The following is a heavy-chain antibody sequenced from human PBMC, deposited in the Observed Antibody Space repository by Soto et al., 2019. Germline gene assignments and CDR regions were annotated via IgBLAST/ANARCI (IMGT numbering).Heavy chain of an antibody. CDR1: GGSFSGYY. Sequence: SETLSLTCAVYGGSFSGYYWSWIRQPPGKGLEWIGEINHSGSTNYNPSLKSRVTISVDTSKNQFSLKLSSVTAADTAVYYCARVSGYSSSWYPYYYGMDVWGQGITVTVSS. D-gene: IGHD6-13*01. V-gene: IGHV4-34*01. J-gene: IGHJ6*02. CDR2: INHSGST. CDR3: ARVSGYSSSWYPYYYGMDV.